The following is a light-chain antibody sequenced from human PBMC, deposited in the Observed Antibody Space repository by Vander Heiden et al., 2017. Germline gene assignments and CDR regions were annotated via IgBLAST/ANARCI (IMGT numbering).Light chain of an antibody. V-gene: IGKV1-39*01. Sequence: DIQMTQSPSSLSASVGDRVTITCRASQSISSYLNWYQQKPGKAPKLLIYAASSWQSGLPSRFSGSSYGTYFTLTSSILHPEDFATYYCQHSYCTPLYTFGQGTKLEIK. CDR2: AAS. CDR3: QHSYCTPLYT. CDR1: QSISSY. J-gene: IGKJ2*01.